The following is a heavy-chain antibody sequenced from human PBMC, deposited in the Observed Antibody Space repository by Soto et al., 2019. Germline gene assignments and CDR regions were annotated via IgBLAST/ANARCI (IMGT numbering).Heavy chain of an antibody. CDR2: IKHDGSER. CDR3: ARAIY. Sequence: EEQLVESGGGLVQPGGSLRLSCVVSGVIFGNYWMSWVRQAPGKGPEWVATIKHDGSERFYADSVEGRFTISRDNAKNSLYLQMNSLRDEDTAVYYCARAIYWGQGTLVTVSS. D-gene: IGHD3-3*01. J-gene: IGHJ4*02. CDR1: GVIFGNYW. V-gene: IGHV3-7*01.